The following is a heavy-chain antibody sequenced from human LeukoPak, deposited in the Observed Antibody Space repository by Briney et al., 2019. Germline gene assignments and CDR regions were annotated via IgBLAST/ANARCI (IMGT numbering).Heavy chain of an antibody. J-gene: IGHJ4*02. CDR3: ARDVGARLPGY. CDR2: INHSGSA. Sequence: SETLSLTCAVYGGSFSGYYWSWIRQPPGKGLEWIGEINHSGSANYNLSLKSRVTISVDKSKNQLSLILSSVTAADTAVYYCARDVGARLPGYWGQGTLVTVSS. CDR1: GGSFSGYY. D-gene: IGHD6-6*01. V-gene: IGHV4-34*01.